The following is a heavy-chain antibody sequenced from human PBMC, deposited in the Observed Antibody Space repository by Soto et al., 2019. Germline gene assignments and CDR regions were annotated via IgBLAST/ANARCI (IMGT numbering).Heavy chain of an antibody. V-gene: IGHV3-23*01. D-gene: IGHD4-4*01. CDR2: IGDSGGST. J-gene: IGHJ6*02. CDR3: AKDVLYSSLGLDV. CDR1: GFTFSRYA. Sequence: EVQLLESGGGLVQPGGCLRLSCAASGFTFSRYAMSWVRQPPGKGLEWVSGIGDSGGSTYYADSVKGRFTISRDNSKNTLYLQMNSLRAEDTAVYYCAKDVLYSSLGLDVWGLGTTVTVSS.